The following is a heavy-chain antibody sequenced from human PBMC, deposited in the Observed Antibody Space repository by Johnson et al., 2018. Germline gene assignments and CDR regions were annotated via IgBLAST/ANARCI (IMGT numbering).Heavy chain of an antibody. Sequence: QVQLQESGGGVVQPGRSLRLSCAASGFTFSSYGMHWVRQAPGKGLEWVAVISYDGSNKYYADSVNGRFTISRDNSKNTLYLQMNSLRAEDTAVYYCAKTKVVPAATHVGPNYYYYGMDVWGQGTTVTVSS. CDR2: ISYDGSNK. D-gene: IGHD2-2*01. CDR3: AKTKVVPAATHVGPNYYYYGMDV. J-gene: IGHJ6*02. CDR1: GFTFSSYG. V-gene: IGHV3-30*18.